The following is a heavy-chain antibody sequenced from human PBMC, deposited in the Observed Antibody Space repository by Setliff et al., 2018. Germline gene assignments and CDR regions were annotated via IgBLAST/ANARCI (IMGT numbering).Heavy chain of an antibody. D-gene: IGHD2-2*01. CDR3: AKFSSVPGSRFFDY. J-gene: IGHJ4*02. CDR2: LNDVGHNT. Sequence: LRLSCAASGFTFSNAWMNWVRQAPGKGLEWVSGLNDVGHNTYYADSVKGRFTISRDNSKNTLYLQMNSLRAEDTAIYSCAKFSSVPGSRFFDYWGQGALVTVSS. CDR1: GFTFSNAW. V-gene: IGHV3-23*01.